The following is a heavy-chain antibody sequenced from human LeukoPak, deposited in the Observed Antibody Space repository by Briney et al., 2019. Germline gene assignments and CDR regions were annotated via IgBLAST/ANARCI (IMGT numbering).Heavy chain of an antibody. CDR2: INHSGST. J-gene: IGHJ5*02. V-gene: IGHV4-34*01. Sequence: PSETLSLTCAVYGGSFSGYYWGWIRQPPGKGLEWIGEINHSGSTNYNPSLKSRVTISVDTSKNQFSLKLSSVAAADTAVYYCARGAVAGINWFDPWGQGTLVTVSS. D-gene: IGHD6-19*01. CDR1: GGSFSGYY. CDR3: ARGAVAGINWFDP.